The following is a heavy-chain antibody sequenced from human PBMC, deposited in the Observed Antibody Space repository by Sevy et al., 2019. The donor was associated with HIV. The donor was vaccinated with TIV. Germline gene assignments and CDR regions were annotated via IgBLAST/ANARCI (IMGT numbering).Heavy chain of an antibody. V-gene: IGHV3-48*01. CDR1: GFSFSNYN. CDR3: AREGGYSDKGMDV. J-gene: IGHJ6*02. D-gene: IGHD3-22*01. CDR2: ISSSGGSI. Sequence: GGSLRLSCAASGFSFSNYNINWVRQAPGKGLEWGSYISSSGGSIYQVDSVNARLTISGDDAKKSLYLQMNGLRAEDTAVYYCAREGGYSDKGMDVWGQGTSVTVSS.